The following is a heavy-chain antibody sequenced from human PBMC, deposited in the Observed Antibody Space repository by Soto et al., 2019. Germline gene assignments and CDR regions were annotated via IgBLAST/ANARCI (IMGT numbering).Heavy chain of an antibody. CDR2: IYHSGST. J-gene: IGHJ4*02. CDR1: GGSITSVYW. D-gene: IGHD3-16*01. Sequence: SETLSLTCAVSGGSITSVYWWSWVRQPPGEGLEWIGEIYHSGSTKYSPSLESRVTILIDNSKNQYSLKMRSVTAADTAVYYCGRGKDNLWGLGGQGTLVTVSS. CDR3: GRGKDNLWGL. V-gene: IGHV4-4*02.